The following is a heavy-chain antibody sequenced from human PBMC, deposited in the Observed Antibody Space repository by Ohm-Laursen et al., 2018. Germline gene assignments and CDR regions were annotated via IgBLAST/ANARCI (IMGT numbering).Heavy chain of an antibody. CDR1: GFSFSRYG. V-gene: IGHV3-33*01. Sequence: SLRLSCSASAASGFSFSRYGMHWVRQAPGKGLEWVAVIWYDGSNKYYADSVKGRFTISRDNSKNTLYLQMNSLRAEDTAVYYCAREKKGRGAFDIWGQGTMVTVSS. J-gene: IGHJ3*02. CDR2: IWYDGSNK. CDR3: AREKKGRGAFDI.